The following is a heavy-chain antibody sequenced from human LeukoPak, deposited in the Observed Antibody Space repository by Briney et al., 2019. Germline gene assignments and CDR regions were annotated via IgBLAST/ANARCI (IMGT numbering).Heavy chain of an antibody. J-gene: IGHJ6*03. Sequence: SETLSLTCTVSGASVSSSSYHWGWICQPPGKELEWIGSIYYSGSTYYNPSLKSRVTISVDTSKNQFSLKLSSVTAADTAVYYCASSADYYYMDVWGKGTTVTVSS. CDR1: GASVSSSSYH. CDR2: IYYSGST. CDR3: ASSADYYYMDV. V-gene: IGHV4-39*01.